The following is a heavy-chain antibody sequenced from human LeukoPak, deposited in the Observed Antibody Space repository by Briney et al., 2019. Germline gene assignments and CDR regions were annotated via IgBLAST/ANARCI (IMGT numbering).Heavy chain of an antibody. CDR3: AKASGGSYYGYFDY. CDR1: GFTFSTYG. V-gene: IGHV3-30*18. J-gene: IGHJ4*02. CDR2: ISYDGSNE. D-gene: IGHD1-26*01. Sequence: GGSLRLSCAASGFTFSTYGMHGVRQAPGKGLEWGAVISYDGSNEYFADSVKGRFTISRDNSKNTLYLQMNSLRAEDTAVYYCAKASGGSYYGYFDYWGQGALVTVSS.